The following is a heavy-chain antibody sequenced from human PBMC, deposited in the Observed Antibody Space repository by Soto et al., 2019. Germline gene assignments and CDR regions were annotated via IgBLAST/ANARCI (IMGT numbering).Heavy chain of an antibody. Sequence: SQTLSLTCAISGDSVSSNSATWNWIRQSPSRGLEWLGRTYYRAKWYNDYAVSVESRITINPETSKNQFSLQLNSVTPEDTAVYYCARDWRPGQGMNVWGQGTTVTVSS. J-gene: IGHJ6*02. CDR3: ARDWRPGQGMNV. CDR1: GDSVSSNSAT. D-gene: IGHD1-1*01. V-gene: IGHV6-1*01. CDR2: TYYRAKWYN.